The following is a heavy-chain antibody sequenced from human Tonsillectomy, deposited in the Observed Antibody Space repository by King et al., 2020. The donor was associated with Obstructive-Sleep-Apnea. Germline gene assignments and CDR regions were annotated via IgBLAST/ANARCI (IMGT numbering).Heavy chain of an antibody. CDR3: ATTWGHAYYYYGMDV. D-gene: IGHD3-16*01. CDR2: SGTGGGT. V-gene: IGHV3-23*04. Sequence: VQLVESGGNLVQPGGSLRLSCEVSGFTFNNYAMSWVRQAPGKGLEWVSTSGTGGGTYYTDSVKGRFTISRDNSKNTLYLQMKSLRAEDTAVYYCATTWGHAYYYYGMDVWGQGTTVTVSS. J-gene: IGHJ6*02. CDR1: GFTFNNYA.